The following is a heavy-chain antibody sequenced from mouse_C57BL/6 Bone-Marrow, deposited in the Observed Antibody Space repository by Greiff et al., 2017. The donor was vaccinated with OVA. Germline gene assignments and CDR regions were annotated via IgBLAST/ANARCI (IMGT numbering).Heavy chain of an antibody. D-gene: IGHD2-2*01. V-gene: IGHV5-6*01. CDR1: GFTFSSYG. J-gene: IGHJ4*01. Sequence: EVKLMESGGDLVKPGGSLKLSCAASGFTFSSYGMSWVRQTPDKRLEWVATISSGGSYTYYPDSVKGRFTISRDTAKNTLYLQLSSLQSEETAMYYSASHIAPMVTAGGLYYYAMDYWGQGTSVTVSS. CDR3: ASHIAPMVTAGGLYYYAMDY. CDR2: ISSGGSYT.